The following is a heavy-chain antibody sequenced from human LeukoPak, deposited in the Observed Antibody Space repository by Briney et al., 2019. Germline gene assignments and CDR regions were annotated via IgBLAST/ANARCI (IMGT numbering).Heavy chain of an antibody. D-gene: IGHD5-18*01. CDR2: IYTSGST. J-gene: IGHJ4*02. CDR1: GGSISSYH. Sequence: SETLSLTCTVSGGSISSYHWSWLRQPAGKGLEWIGRIYTSGSTNYNPSLKSRVTMSVDTSKNQFSLKLSSVTAADTAVYYCARENGYSYGPYNFDYWGQGTLVTVSS. V-gene: IGHV4-4*07. CDR3: ARENGYSYGPYNFDY.